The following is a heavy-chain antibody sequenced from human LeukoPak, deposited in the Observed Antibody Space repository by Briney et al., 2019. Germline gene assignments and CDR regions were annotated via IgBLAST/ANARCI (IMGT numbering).Heavy chain of an antibody. CDR1: GFTVRINY. CDR2: IYSGGST. J-gene: IGHJ3*02. D-gene: IGHD3-22*01. Sequence: GGSLRLSCASSGFTVRINYMSWVRQAPGKGLEWVSVIYSGGSTYHAHSVKGLFTISRDNSKNTVYLQMNSMRAEDTAVYYCARVLVEYYYDSSGYYYLGAFDIWGQGTMVTVSS. V-gene: IGHV3-53*01. CDR3: ARVLVEYYYDSSGYYYLGAFDI.